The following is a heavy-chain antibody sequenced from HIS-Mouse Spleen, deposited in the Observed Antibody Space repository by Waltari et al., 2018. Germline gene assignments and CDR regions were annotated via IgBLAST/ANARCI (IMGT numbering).Heavy chain of an antibody. CDR2: IYYSGIT. D-gene: IGHD6-13*01. Sequence: QLQLQESGPGLVKPSEILSLPCPVPGGSISSRSYYWGWICQPTGKGLEWIGIIYYSGITYYNPSLKSRVTISVDTSKNQFSLKLSSVTAADTAVYYCAREIPYSSSWYDWYFDLWGRGTLVTVSS. CDR3: AREIPYSSSWYDWYFDL. CDR1: GGSISSRSYY. V-gene: IGHV4-39*07. J-gene: IGHJ2*01.